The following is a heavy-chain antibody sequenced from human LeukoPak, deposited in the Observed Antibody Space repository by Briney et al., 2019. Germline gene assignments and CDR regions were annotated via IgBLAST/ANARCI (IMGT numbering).Heavy chain of an antibody. Sequence: PGGSLRLSCAASGFTFSTAWMSWVRQAPGKGLEWVGLIKSKTDGGTPDYAAPVKGRFTISRDDSKNTLYLQMNSLKTEDTAVYYCTSPRRYYYDSSGYFWGQGTLVTVSS. CDR3: TSPRRYYYDSSGYF. D-gene: IGHD3-22*01. V-gene: IGHV3-15*01. CDR2: IKSKTDGGTP. J-gene: IGHJ4*02. CDR1: GFTFSTAW.